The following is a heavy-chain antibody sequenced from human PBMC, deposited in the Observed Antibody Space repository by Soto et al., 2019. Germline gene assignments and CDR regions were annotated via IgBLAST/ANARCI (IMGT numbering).Heavy chain of an antibody. CDR2: ISSSSSYI. J-gene: IGHJ4*02. Sequence: EVQLVESGGGLVKPGGSLRLSCAASGFTFSSYSMNWVRQAPGKGLEWVSSISSSSSYIYYADSVKGRFTISRDNAKNSLYLQMNSLRAEDTAVYYCASSRYSRGWYQKNWGQGTLVTVSS. V-gene: IGHV3-21*01. CDR3: ASSRYSRGWYQKN. D-gene: IGHD6-19*01. CDR1: GFTFSSYS.